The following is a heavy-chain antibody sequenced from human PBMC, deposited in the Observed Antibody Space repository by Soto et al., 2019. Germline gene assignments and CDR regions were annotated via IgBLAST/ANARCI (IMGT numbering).Heavy chain of an antibody. J-gene: IGHJ4*02. Sequence: LSLTCTVSGGSISSGGYYWSWIRQHPGKGLEWIGYIYYSGSTYYNPSLKSRVTISVDTSKNQFSLKLSSVTAADTAVYYCARDSRDWNYDYWGQGTLVTVSS. CDR1: GGSISSGGYY. CDR3: ARDSRDWNYDY. V-gene: IGHV4-31*03. D-gene: IGHD1-7*01. CDR2: IYYSGST.